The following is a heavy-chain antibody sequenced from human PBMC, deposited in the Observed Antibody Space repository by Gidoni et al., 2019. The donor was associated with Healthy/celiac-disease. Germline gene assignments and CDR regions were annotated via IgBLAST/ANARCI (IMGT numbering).Heavy chain of an antibody. CDR2: KSYDGSNK. D-gene: IGHD2-15*01. J-gene: IGHJ4*02. CDR1: GFTFSSYG. CDR3: AAGGSLDY. V-gene: IGHV3-30*03. Sequence: QVQLVESGGGVVQPGRSLRLSCAASGFTFSSYGMHWVRQAPGKGLEWVAVKSYDGSNKYYADSVKGRFTISRDNSKNTLYLQMNSLRAEDTAVYYCAAGGSLDYWGQGTLVTVSS.